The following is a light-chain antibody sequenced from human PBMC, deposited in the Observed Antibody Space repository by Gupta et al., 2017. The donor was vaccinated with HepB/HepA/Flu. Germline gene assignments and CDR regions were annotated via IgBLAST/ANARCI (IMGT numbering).Light chain of an antibody. CDR3: QHENNCPIT. Sequence: DIQMTQSPSTLSASVGDRVTITCRASQSISSWLAWYQQKPGKAPKLLIYKASTLESGVPSRFSGSGSGTEFTLTISSGQPDDFATYYCQHENNCPITFGRGTKVEIK. V-gene: IGKV1-5*03. J-gene: IGKJ4*01. CDR2: KAS. CDR1: QSISSW.